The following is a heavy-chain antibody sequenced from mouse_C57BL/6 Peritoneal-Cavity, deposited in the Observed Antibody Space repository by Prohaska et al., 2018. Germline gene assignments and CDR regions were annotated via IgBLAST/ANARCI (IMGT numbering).Heavy chain of an antibody. CDR2: IYPSDSET. CDR3: ACNYDAMDY. D-gene: IGHD2-1*01. CDR1: GYTFTSYW. V-gene: IGHV1-61*01. Sequence: QVQLQQPGAELVRPGSSVKLSCKASGYTFTSYWMAWVQQRPGQGLEWIGNIYPSDSETHYNQKFKDKATLTVDKSSSTAYMQLSSLTSEDSAVYYCACNYDAMDYWGQGTSVTVSS. J-gene: IGHJ4*01.